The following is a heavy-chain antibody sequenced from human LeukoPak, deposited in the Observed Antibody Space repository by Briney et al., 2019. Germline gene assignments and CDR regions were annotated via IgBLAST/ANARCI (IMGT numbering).Heavy chain of an antibody. Sequence: PGGSLRLSCAASGFIFSSYGIHWVRQAPGKGLEWVAFIRHDGSNKYIVDSVKGRFTISRDNSKNTLYLQMNRLRIDDTAVYYCARDHHGTGGYFEYWGHGILVTVSS. D-gene: IGHD3-10*01. J-gene: IGHJ4*01. CDR1: GFIFSSYG. CDR3: ARDHHGTGGYFEY. CDR2: IRHDGSNK. V-gene: IGHV3-30*02.